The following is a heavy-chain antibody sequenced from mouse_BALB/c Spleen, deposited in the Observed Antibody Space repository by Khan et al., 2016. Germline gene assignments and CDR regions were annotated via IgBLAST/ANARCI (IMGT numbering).Heavy chain of an antibody. CDR1: GDSITSGY. CDR2: ISYSGST. CDR3: ATYDGYYFDY. Sequence: EVQLQEPGPSLVKPSQTPSLTCSVTGDSITSGYWNWIRKFPGNKLEYMGYISYSGSTYYNPSLNSRISTTRDTSKNQYYLQLNSVTTEETATYYCATYDGYYFDYWGQGTPLTVSS. D-gene: IGHD2-3*01. V-gene: IGHV3-8*02. J-gene: IGHJ2*01.